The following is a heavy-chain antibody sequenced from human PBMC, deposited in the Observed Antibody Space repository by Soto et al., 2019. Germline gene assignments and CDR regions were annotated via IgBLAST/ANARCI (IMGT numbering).Heavy chain of an antibody. CDR1: GDSSSTYY. D-gene: IGHD3-3*01. V-gene: IGHV4-59*01. J-gene: IGHJ4*02. CDR2: ISYSGNT. Sequence: SETLSLTCSFSGDSSSTYYWSWIRQPPGKGLEWIGYISYSGNTNYNPSLKSRVTISIDTSKNQLSLKVTSVTAADTALYYCAKDLVSIFGVAPDYWGQGTLVTVSS. CDR3: AKDLVSIFGVAPDY.